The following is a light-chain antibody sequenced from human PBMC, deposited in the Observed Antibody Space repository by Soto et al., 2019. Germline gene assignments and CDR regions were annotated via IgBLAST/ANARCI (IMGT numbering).Light chain of an antibody. Sequence: QSVLTQPRSVSGSPGQSVTISCTGTSSDVGGYNFVSWYQHHPGKAPKLIIYNVIQRPSGVPDRFSASKSDNTASLTISGLQAEDEADYYCCSYAGSYTYVFGTGTQMTVL. CDR2: NVI. CDR3: CSYAGSYTYV. CDR1: SSDVGGYNF. J-gene: IGLJ1*01. V-gene: IGLV2-11*01.